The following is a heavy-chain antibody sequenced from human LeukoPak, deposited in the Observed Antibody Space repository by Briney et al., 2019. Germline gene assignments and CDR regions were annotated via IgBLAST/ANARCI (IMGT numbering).Heavy chain of an antibody. CDR3: AKANDYGDYWWFDY. CDR1: GFTFSSYW. J-gene: IGHJ4*02. CDR2: IKQDGSEK. D-gene: IGHD4-17*01. Sequence: GGSLRLSCAASGFTFSSYWMSWVRQAPGKGLEWVANIKQDGSEKYYVDSVKGRFTISRDNAKNSLYLQMNSLRAEDTAVYYCAKANDYGDYWWFDYWGQGTLVTVSS. V-gene: IGHV3-7*01.